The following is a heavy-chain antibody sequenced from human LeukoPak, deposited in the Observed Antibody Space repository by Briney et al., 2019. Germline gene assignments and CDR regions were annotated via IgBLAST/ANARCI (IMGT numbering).Heavy chain of an antibody. CDR2: ISSDGGNT. CDR3: ARDGRHHRRGADWFDP. D-gene: IGHD3-10*01. J-gene: IGHJ5*02. CDR1: AFTFSSSA. Sequence: GGSLRLSCATSAFTFSSSAMSWVRQAPGKGLEWVSAISSDGGNTYYADFVKGRFTISRDNSKNTLYLQMSSLRAEDTAVYYCARDGRHHRRGADWFDPWGQGTLVTVSS. V-gene: IGHV3-23*01.